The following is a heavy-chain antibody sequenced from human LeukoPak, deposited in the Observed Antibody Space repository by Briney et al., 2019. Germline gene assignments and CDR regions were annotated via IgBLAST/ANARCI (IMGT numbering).Heavy chain of an antibody. CDR2: IIPILGIA. Sequence: SVKDSCQASGGTFSSYAISWVRQAPGQGLEWMGRIIPILGIANYAQKFQGRVTTTADKSTSTAYMELSSLRSEDTAVYYCARDRGYCSGGSCRYYYGMDVWGQGTTVTVSS. J-gene: IGHJ6*02. D-gene: IGHD2-15*01. V-gene: IGHV1-69*04. CDR1: GGTFSSYA. CDR3: ARDRGYCSGGSCRYYYGMDV.